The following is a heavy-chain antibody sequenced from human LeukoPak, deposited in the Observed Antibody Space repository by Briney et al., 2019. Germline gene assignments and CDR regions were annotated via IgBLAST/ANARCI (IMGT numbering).Heavy chain of an antibody. D-gene: IGHD2-2*01. V-gene: IGHV3-23*01. CDR3: AKGSSRYCSSTSCLSLFDY. Sequence: GGSLRLSCAASGFTFSSYAMSWVRQAPGKGLEWVSAISGSGGSTYYADSVKGRFTISRDNSKNTLYLQMNSLRAEDTAVYYCAKGSSRYCSSTSCLSLFDYWGQGTLVTVSS. CDR2: ISGSGGST. CDR1: GFTFSSYA. J-gene: IGHJ4*02.